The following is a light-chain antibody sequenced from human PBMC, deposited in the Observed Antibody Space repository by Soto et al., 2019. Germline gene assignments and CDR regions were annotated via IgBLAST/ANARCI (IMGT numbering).Light chain of an antibody. Sequence: AIQMTQSPSSLSASVGDRVTITCRASQGIRNDLGWFQKKPGKAPKLLIYAASTLQSGVPSRLRGSRYGTDLTITISSMKPEDFATYYCLLDFSYFWAFGQGTKVDIK. J-gene: IGKJ1*01. CDR3: LLDFSYFWA. CDR2: AAS. CDR1: QGIRND. V-gene: IGKV1-6*01.